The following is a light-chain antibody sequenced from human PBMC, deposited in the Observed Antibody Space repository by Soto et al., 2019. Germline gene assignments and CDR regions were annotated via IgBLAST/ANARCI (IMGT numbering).Light chain of an antibody. V-gene: IGLV3-1*01. CDR1: KLGDKY. J-gene: IGLJ2*01. CDR2: QDH. CDR3: QAWDSSAAF. Sequence: SYELTQPPSVSMSPGQTASITCSGDKLGDKYASWYQQKPGQSPVLVIYQDHKRPSGIPERFSGSISGNTATLTISGIQATDEGDYYCQAWDSSAAFFGGGTKLTVL.